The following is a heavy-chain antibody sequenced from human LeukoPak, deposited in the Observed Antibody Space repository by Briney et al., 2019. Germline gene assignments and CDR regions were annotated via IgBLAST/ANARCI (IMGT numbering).Heavy chain of an antibody. CDR3: IRGTVAAPGNDY. CDR2: IDTDGSFT. D-gene: IGHD4-23*01. CDR1: GFTFSSYW. Sequence: GGSLRLSCAASGFTFSSYWMHWVRQAPGKGLAWVSRIDTDGSFTSYADSVRGRFTISRDNAKNTLYLQMSSLRAEDTAVYYCIRGTVAAPGNDYWGQGTLVTVSS. J-gene: IGHJ4*02. V-gene: IGHV3-74*01.